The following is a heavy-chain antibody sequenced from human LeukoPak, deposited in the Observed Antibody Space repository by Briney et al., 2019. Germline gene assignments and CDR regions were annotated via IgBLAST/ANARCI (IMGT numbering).Heavy chain of an antibody. CDR3: AKDSKIVGATFRSYHYMDV. D-gene: IGHD1-26*01. CDR2: ISGSGGST. Sequence: GGSLRPSCAASGFTFSSYAMSWVRQAPGKGLEWVSAISGSGGSTYYADSVKGRFTISRDNSKNTLYLQMNSLRAEDTAVYYCAKDSKIVGATFRSYHYMDVWGKGTAVTVSS. V-gene: IGHV3-23*01. CDR1: GFTFSSYA. J-gene: IGHJ6*03.